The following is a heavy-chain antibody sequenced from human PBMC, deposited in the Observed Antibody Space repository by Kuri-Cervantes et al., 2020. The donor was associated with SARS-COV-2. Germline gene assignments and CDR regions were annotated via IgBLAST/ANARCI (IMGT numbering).Heavy chain of an antibody. CDR3: AIAVDGSGSRVRYYYYGMDV. V-gene: IGHV4-59*12. D-gene: IGHD3-10*01. Sequence: SETLSLTCTVSGGSISSYYWSWIRQPPGKGLEWIGYIYYSGSTYYNPSLKSRVTISVDTSKNQFSLKLSSVTAADTAVYYCAIAVDGSGSRVRYYYYGMDVWGQGTTVTVSS. CDR2: IYYSGST. CDR1: GGSISSYY. J-gene: IGHJ6*02.